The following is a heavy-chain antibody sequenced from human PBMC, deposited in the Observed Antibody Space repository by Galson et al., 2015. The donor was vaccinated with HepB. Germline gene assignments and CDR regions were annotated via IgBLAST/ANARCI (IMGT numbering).Heavy chain of an antibody. Sequence: SLRLSCAASAFTFSSYAMSWVRQAPGKGLEWVSAISVSGGNTYYADSVKGRFTISRDNSKNTLYLQMNSLRTGDTAVYYCAGDPPGSGLAFDIWGQGTMVTVSS. CDR3: AGDPPGSGLAFDI. CDR2: ISVSGGNT. CDR1: AFTFSSYA. D-gene: IGHD1-14*01. V-gene: IGHV3-23*01. J-gene: IGHJ3*02.